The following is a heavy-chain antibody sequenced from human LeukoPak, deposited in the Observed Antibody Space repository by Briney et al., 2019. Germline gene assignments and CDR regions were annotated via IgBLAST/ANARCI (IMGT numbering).Heavy chain of an antibody. V-gene: IGHV3-53*01. CDR3: ARVFTYYDSSGYYPGTYNFWFDP. Sequence: GGSLRLSCAASGFTFSSYEMNWVRQAPGKGLEWVSVIYSGGSTYYADSVKGRFTISRDNSKNTLYLQMNSLRAEDTAVYYCARVFTYYDSSGYYPGTYNFWFDPWGQGTLVTVSS. CDR2: IYSGGST. D-gene: IGHD3-22*01. CDR1: GFTFSSYE. J-gene: IGHJ5*02.